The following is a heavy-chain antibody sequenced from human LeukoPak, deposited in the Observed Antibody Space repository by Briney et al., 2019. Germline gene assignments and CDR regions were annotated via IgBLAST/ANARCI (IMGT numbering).Heavy chain of an antibody. D-gene: IGHD1-1*01. CDR3: ATGLEDVFDM. J-gene: IGHJ3*02. CDR2: INHSGST. V-gene: IGHV4-34*01. Sequence: SETLSLTCAVYGGSFSGYYWSWIRQPPGKGLEWIGEINHSGSTNYNPSLKSRVTISVDTSKNQFSLKLSSVTAADTAVYYCATGLEDVFDMWAKGTRAPV. CDR1: GGSFSGYY.